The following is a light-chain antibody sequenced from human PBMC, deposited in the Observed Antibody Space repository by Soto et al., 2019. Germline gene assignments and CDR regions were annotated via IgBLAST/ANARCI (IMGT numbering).Light chain of an antibody. J-gene: IGKJ4*01. CDR3: QQLNSYPF. Sequence: IQLTQSPSSLSASVGDRVTITCRAGQGISSYLAWYQQKPGKAPKLLSYAASTLQSGVPSRFSGSGSGTDFTLTISSLQPEDFATYYCQQLNSYPFFGGGTKVEIK. CDR1: QGISSY. V-gene: IGKV1-9*01. CDR2: AAS.